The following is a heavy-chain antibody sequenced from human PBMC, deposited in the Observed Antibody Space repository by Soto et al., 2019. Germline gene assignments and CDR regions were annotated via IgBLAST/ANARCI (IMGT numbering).Heavy chain of an antibody. CDR2: IFHTGAT. CDR1: GDSISSSSFY. J-gene: IGHJ4*02. V-gene: IGHV4-39*01. CDR3: ARRRIVPTTNFDC. Sequence: SETLSLTCTVSGDSISSSSFYWGWIRQPPGKGLEWIGHIFHTGATYQNPTLKSRLRMSVDTSKNQFSLNLSSVTATDTAIYYCARRRIVPTTNFDCCGQGTLVTVAS. D-gene: IGHD2-21*01.